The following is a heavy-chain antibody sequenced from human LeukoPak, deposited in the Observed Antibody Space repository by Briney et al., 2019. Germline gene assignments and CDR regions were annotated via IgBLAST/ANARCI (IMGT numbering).Heavy chain of an antibody. Sequence: ASVKVSCKVSGYTLTELSMYWVRQAPGKGLEWMGGFDPEDGETVYAQKFQGRVTMTEDTSTDTAYMELSSLRSEDTAVYYCATDLLLYSGNDYWGQGTLVTVSS. D-gene: IGHD1-26*01. J-gene: IGHJ4*02. CDR1: GYTLTELS. CDR2: FDPEDGET. CDR3: ATDLLLYSGNDY. V-gene: IGHV1-24*01.